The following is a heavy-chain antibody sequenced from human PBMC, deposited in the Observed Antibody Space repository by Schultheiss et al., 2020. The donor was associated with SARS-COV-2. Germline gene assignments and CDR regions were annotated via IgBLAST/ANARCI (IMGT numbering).Heavy chain of an antibody. D-gene: IGHD5-18*01. CDR2: ISSSNYI. Sequence: GGSLRLSCAASGFTFSSYSMNWVRQAPGKGLEWVSSISSSNYIYYAGSVKGRFTISRDNAKKSLYLQMNNLRAEDTAVYYCARYNYGFDPWGQGTLVTVSS. CDR3: ARYNYGFDP. V-gene: IGHV3-21*01. J-gene: IGHJ5*02. CDR1: GFTFSSYS.